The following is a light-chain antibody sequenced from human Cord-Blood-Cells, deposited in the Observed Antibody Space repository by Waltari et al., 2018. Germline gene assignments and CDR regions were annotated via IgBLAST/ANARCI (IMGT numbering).Light chain of an antibody. CDR2: GKN. CDR1: SLRSSY. Sequence: SSELTQDPAVSVALGQTVRITCQGDSLRSSYASWYQPKPGQAPVLVIYGKNNRPSGIPDRFSGSSSGNTASLTITGAQAEDEADYYCNSRDSSGNHYVFGTGTKVTVL. V-gene: IGLV3-19*01. CDR3: NSRDSSGNHYV. J-gene: IGLJ1*01.